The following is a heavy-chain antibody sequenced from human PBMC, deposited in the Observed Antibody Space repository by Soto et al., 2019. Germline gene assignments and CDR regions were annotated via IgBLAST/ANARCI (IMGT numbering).Heavy chain of an antibody. CDR3: ARDSPQDIVVVPAAILYYYMDV. J-gene: IGHJ6*03. V-gene: IGHV1-18*01. D-gene: IGHD2-2*01. CDR2: ISADNGNT. CDR1: GYTFSSYA. Sequence: ASVKVSCKASGYTFSSYAMRWVRQAPGQGLEWMGWISADNGNTKYAQKLQGRVTMTTDTSTSTAYMELRSLRSDDTAVYYCARDSPQDIVVVPAAILYYYMDVWGKGTTVTVSS.